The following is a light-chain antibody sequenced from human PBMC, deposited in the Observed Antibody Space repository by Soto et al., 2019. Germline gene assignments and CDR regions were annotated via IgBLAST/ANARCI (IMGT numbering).Light chain of an antibody. V-gene: IGLV1-44*01. Sequence: QSVLTQPPSASGTPGQRVTISCSGSSSNIGSHTVNWYQQLPGTAPRLLIYNTYYRPSGVPGRFSGSKSGTSASLAISGLQSEDEADYYCAAWDDSLNGVVFGGGTKLTVL. CDR2: NTY. CDR3: AAWDDSLNGVV. J-gene: IGLJ3*02. CDR1: SSNIGSHT.